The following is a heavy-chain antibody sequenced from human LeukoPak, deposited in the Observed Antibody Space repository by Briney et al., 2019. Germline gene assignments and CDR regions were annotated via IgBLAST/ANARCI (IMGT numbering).Heavy chain of an antibody. J-gene: IGHJ6*02. D-gene: IGHD5-24*01. Sequence: PGGSLRLSCAASGXAFGNCGMSWVRLVPGKGLEWVSVISGSGDNTYYANSVRGRFTVSRDNSMNTLYLQMNNLRGEDTALSYCTKGPYGNSIYYGMDVWGQGTTVTVSS. CDR3: TKGPYGNSIYYGMDV. CDR1: GXAFGNCG. CDR2: ISGSGDNT. V-gene: IGHV3-23*01.